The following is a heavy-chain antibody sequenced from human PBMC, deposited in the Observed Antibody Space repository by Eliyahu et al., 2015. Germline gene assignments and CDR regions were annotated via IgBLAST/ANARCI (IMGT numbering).Heavy chain of an antibody. CDR1: GFTFSSYG. J-gene: IGHJ4*02. CDR3: AREGYSSSYDY. CDR2: IWYDGSNK. D-gene: IGHD6-6*01. Sequence: QVQLVESGGGVVQPGRSLXLSCAASGFTFSSYGMHWVRQAPGKGLEWVAVIWYDGSNKYYADSVKGRFTISRDNSKNTLYLQMNSLRAEDTAVYYCAREGYSSSYDYWGQGTLVTVSS. V-gene: IGHV3-33*01.